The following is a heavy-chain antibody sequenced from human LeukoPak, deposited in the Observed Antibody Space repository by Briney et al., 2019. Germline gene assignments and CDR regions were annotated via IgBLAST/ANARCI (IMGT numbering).Heavy chain of an antibody. Sequence: SETLSLTCTVSGGSVTSSITSSYWSWIRQPPGKGLEWFGYIYYSGSTNYNPSLKSPSTTSIDTSKNHFTLKLSSVTAADTAVYYCARRSMRWMNVWGQGTTVIVSS. CDR3: ARRSMRWMNV. J-gene: IGHJ6*02. CDR1: GGSVTSSITSSY. V-gene: IGHV4-61*03. D-gene: IGHD4-23*01. CDR2: IYYSGST.